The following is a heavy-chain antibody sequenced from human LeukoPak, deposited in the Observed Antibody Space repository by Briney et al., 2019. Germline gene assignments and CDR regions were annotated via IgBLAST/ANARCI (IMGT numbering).Heavy chain of an antibody. CDR3: ARDPLDYGGRYVIDY. D-gene: IGHD4-23*01. V-gene: IGHV3-23*01. J-gene: IGHJ4*02. Sequence: GGTLTLSCAASGFTFSNYAMSWVRQAPGKGLEWVSSISGSGGSTLYADSVKGRFTISRDNAKNSLYLQMNSLRAEDTAVYYCARDPLDYGGRYVIDYWGQGTLVA. CDR2: ISGSGGST. CDR1: GFTFSNYA.